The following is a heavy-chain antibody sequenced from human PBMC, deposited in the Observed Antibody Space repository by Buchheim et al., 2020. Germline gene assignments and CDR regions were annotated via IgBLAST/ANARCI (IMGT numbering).Heavy chain of an antibody. CDR1: EFNVTKNY. CDR2: IFSGGAT. J-gene: IGHJ4*02. V-gene: IGHV3-66*01. D-gene: IGHD3-3*01. Sequence: VQAVESGGVLVQPGGSLRLSCSASEFNVTKNYVYWVRQASGKGLEWVSVIFSGGATYYAESVEGRFTISRDNDKKSLFLQMDSLRVDDTAVYYCLFWSGFSPYFDYWGQGIL. CDR3: LFWSGFSPYFDY.